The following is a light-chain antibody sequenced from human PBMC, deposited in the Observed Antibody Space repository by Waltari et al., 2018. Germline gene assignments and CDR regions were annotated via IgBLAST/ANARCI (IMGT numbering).Light chain of an antibody. CDR3: QQYYSYPT. J-gene: IGKJ1*01. CDR1: QGISSY. CDR2: AES. V-gene: IGKV1-8*01. Sequence: AIRITQSPSSLSASTGDRVTITCRASQGISSYLAWYKQKPGKAPKLLIYAESTLQSEVPSTFSGSGSRTDFTLTLSCLQSKDFANYSCQQYYSYPTFGQGTNVEIK.